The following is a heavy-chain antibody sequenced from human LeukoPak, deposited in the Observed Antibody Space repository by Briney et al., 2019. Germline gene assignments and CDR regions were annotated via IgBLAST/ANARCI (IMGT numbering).Heavy chain of an antibody. D-gene: IGHD3-3*01. V-gene: IGHV1-58*02. Sequence: SVKVSCKASGFTFTSSAMQWVRQARGQRLEWIGWIVVGSGNTNCAQKFQERVTITRDMSTSTAYMELSSLRSEDTAVYYCAADPFWSGYYTFYGMDVWGQGTTVTVSS. CDR1: GFTFTSSA. CDR2: IVVGSGNT. CDR3: AADPFWSGYYTFYGMDV. J-gene: IGHJ6*02.